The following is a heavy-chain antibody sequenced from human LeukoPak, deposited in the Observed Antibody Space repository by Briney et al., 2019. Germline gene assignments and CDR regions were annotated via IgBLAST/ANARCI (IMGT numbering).Heavy chain of an antibody. CDR3: AKTKPYGTPGYGGID. Sequence: PGGSLRLSCVASGFTFSSYAMSWVRQAPGKGLEWVSAIRESGGSTHYADSVKGRFTISRDNSKNTLYLQMNSLRAEDTAVYYCAKTKPYGTPGYGGIDWGRGALVTVSS. CDR2: IRESGGST. D-gene: IGHD4-23*01. CDR1: GFTFSSYA. V-gene: IGHV3-23*01. J-gene: IGHJ4*02.